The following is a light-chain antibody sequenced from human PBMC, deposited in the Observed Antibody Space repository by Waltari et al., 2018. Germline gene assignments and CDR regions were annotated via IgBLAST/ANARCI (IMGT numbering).Light chain of an antibody. CDR1: NSDVGGYNY. V-gene: IGLV2-14*03. CDR2: GVS. CDR3: ASYTSSYTWV. Sequence: QSALTQPASVSGSPGQSITISCTGTNSDVGGYNYVSWFQQHPGTAPRHMIFGVSDLPSGFSNRFSGSKSRNTASLTISGLQAEDEAHYYCASYTSSYTWVFGGGTKLTVL. J-gene: IGLJ3*02.